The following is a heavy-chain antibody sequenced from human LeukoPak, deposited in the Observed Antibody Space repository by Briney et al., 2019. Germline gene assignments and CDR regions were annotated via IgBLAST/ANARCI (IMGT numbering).Heavy chain of an antibody. Sequence: SETLSLTCAVSGGSISSGGYSWSWIRQPPGKGLEWIGYIYHSGSTYYNPSLKSRVTISVDRSKNQFSLKLSSVTAADTAVYYCASRYSGYDGRVYFDYWGQGTLVTVSS. CDR1: GGSISSGGYS. D-gene: IGHD5-12*01. CDR3: ASRYSGYDGRVYFDY. CDR2: IYHSGST. J-gene: IGHJ4*02. V-gene: IGHV4-30-2*01.